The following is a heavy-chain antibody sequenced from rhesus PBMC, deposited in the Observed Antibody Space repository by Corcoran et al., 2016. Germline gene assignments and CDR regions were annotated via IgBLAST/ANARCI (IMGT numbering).Heavy chain of an antibody. CDR1: GASIWSYW. CDR2: IKCNSGST. D-gene: IGHD6-25*01. Sequence: QVQLQESGPGLVKHSETLSLTCAVSGASIWSYWRNWIRQPPGKGVEGIGEIKCNSGSTNYYPSLKSRVSISKAATKNQFSLKLSSVTAAGTAVYYCARGGWRQLDRERLDYWGPGVLVTVSS. J-gene: IGHJ4*01. CDR3: ARGGWRQLDRERLDY. V-gene: IGHV4-80*01.